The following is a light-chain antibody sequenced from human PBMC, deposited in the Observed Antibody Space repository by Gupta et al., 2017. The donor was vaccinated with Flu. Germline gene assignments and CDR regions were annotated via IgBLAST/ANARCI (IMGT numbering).Light chain of an antibody. J-gene: IGLJ2*01. V-gene: IGLV2-8*01. CDR3: CAYGGSKF. CDR1: SSDVGSYNY. Sequence: TGTSSDVGSYNYVSWYQQHPGKAPKLIIYEVKTRPSGVPDRVSGSNSGNTASLTVSGLLDEDEADYYCCAYGGSKFFGGGTKLTVL. CDR2: EVK.